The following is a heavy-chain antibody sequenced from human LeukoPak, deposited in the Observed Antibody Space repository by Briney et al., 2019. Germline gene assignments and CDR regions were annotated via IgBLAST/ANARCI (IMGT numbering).Heavy chain of an antibody. CDR1: GGSFSGYY. CDR3: ARSLGVGITGTTGYYFDY. D-gene: IGHD1-7*01. Sequence: SETLSLTCAAYGGSFSGYYWSWIRQPPGKGLEWIGEINHSGSTNYNPSLKSRVTISVDTSKNQFSLKLSSVTAADTAVYYCARSLGVGITGTTGYYFDYWGQGTLVTVSS. V-gene: IGHV4-34*01. CDR2: INHSGST. J-gene: IGHJ4*02.